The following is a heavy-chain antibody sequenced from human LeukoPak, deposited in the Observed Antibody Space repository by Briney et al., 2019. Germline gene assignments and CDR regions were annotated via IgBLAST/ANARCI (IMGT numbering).Heavy chain of an antibody. V-gene: IGHV1-8*01. CDR1: GYTFINYD. CDR3: ARGSWITGTTSYYYHMDV. CDR2: MNPNSGRT. Sequence: GDSVKVSCKASGYTFINYDINWVRQATGQGLEWMGWMNPNSGRTGSAQKFQGRVTMTRNSSISTAYMELKTLRSEDTAVYYCARGSWITGTTSYYYHMDVWGKGTTVTVSS. J-gene: IGHJ6*03. D-gene: IGHD1-7*01.